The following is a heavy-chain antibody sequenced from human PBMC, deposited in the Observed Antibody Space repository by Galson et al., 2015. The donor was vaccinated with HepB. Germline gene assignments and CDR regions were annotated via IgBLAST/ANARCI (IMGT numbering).Heavy chain of an antibody. V-gene: IGHV3-23*01. Sequence: SLRLSCAASGFTFSSYAMSWVRQAPGKGLEWVSAISGSGGSTYYADSVKGRFTISRDNSKNTLYLQMNSLRAEDTAVYYCAKKTEITMIVVVIGIFDYWGQGTLVTVSS. D-gene: IGHD3-22*01. CDR3: AKKTEITMIVVVIGIFDY. CDR2: ISGSGGST. CDR1: GFTFSSYA. J-gene: IGHJ4*02.